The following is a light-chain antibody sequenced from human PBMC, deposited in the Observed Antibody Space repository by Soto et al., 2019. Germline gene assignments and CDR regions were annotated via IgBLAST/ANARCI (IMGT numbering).Light chain of an antibody. CDR3: QQYVTSAIT. J-gene: IGKJ5*01. CDR1: QSVSSR. V-gene: IGKV3-20*01. CDR2: GAS. Sequence: EIVLTQSPVTLSFXXXXXXXLSXXASQSVSSRLAWYQQKPGQAPRLLISGASSRATGIPDRFSGSGSGTDFTLTISRLEPEDFALYYCQQYVTSAITFGQGTRLET.